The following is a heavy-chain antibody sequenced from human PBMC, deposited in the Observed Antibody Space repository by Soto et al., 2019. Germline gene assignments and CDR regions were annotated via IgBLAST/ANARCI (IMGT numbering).Heavy chain of an antibody. V-gene: IGHV3-74*01. D-gene: IGHD3-3*01. Sequence: EVQLVESGGGLVQPGGSLRLSGAASGFTFSSYWMHWVRQAPGKGLVWVSRINRDGSSTSYADSVKGRFTISRDNAKNTLYMQMNSLRDEDTAVYYCARDGYYDFWSGYDTGYYYGMDVWGQGTTVTVSS. CDR3: ARDGYYDFWSGYDTGYYYGMDV. CDR1: GFTFSSYW. J-gene: IGHJ6*02. CDR2: INRDGSST.